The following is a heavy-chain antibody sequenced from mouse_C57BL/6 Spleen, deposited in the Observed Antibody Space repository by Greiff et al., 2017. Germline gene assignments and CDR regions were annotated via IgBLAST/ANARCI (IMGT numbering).Heavy chain of an antibody. D-gene: IGHD2-4*01. CDR2: IDPENGDT. V-gene: IGHV14-4*01. J-gene: IGHJ3*01. CDR1: GFNIKDDY. CDR3: TTGLTGFAY. Sequence: EVKLQESGAELVRPGASVKLSCTASGFNIKDDYMHWVKQRPEQGLEWIGWIDPENGDTEYASKFQGKATITADTSSNTAYLQLSSLTSEDTAVYYCTTGLTGFAYWGQGTLVTVSA.